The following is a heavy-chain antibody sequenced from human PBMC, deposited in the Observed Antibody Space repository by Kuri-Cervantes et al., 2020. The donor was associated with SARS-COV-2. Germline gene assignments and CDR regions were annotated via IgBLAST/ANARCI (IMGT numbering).Heavy chain of an antibody. V-gene: IGHV4-39*01. CDR3: ARQGEKLVGKAFDI. D-gene: IGHD6-13*01. Sequence: GSLRLSCTVSGGSISSSSYYWGWIRQPPGKGLEWIGSIYYSGSTYYNPSLKSRVTISVDTSKNQFSLKLSSVTAADTAVYYCARQGEKLVGKAFDIWGQGTMVTVSS. CDR2: IYYSGST. CDR1: GGSISSSSYY. J-gene: IGHJ3*02.